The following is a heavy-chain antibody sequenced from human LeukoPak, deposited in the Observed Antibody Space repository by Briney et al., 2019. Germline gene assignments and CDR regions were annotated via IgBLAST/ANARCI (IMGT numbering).Heavy chain of an antibody. V-gene: IGHV1-18*01. CDR2: ISAYNGNT. CDR1: GYTFTSYG. CDR3: ARGDYRGDKSGWTSRDLYYYMNV. J-gene: IGHJ6*03. Sequence: ASVKVSCKASGYTFTSYGISWVRQAPGQGLEWMGWISAYNGNTNYAQKLQGRVTMTTDTSTSTAYMELRSLRSDDTAVYFCARGDYRGDKSGWTSRDLYYYMNVWGAGTTVTVSS. D-gene: IGHD4/OR15-4a*01.